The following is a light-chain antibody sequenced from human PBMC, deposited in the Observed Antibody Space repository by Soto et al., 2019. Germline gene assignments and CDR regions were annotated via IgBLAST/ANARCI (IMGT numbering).Light chain of an antibody. J-gene: IGLJ1*01. CDR1: SSNIGAGYD. CDR3: QSYDSSLSVV. Sequence: QSVLTQPPSVSGAPGQRVTISCTGSSSNIGAGYDVHWYQQLPGTAPKLLIYGNSNRPSGVPDRFSGSKSGPSASLAITGLQAEDEADYDCQSYDSSLSVVFGTGTKLTVL. V-gene: IGLV1-40*01. CDR2: GNS.